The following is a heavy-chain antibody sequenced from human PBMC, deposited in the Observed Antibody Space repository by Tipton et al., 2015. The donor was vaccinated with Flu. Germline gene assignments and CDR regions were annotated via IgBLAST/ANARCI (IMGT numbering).Heavy chain of an antibody. CDR2: IYHSGST. J-gene: IGHJ3*02. CDR3: ARVGAVTMVRGLALDAFDI. D-gene: IGHD3-10*01. V-gene: IGHV4-39*07. CDR1: GASISSESCY. Sequence: TLSLTCTVSGASISSESCYWGWIRQPPGKGLEWIGNIYHSGSTTYNPSLKSRVTISLDKSKNQFSLNLSSVTAADTAVYYCARVGAVTMVRGLALDAFDIWGLGTMVAVSS.